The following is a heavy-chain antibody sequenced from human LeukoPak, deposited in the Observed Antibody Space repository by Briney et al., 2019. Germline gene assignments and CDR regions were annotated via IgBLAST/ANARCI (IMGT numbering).Heavy chain of an antibody. CDR2: INPSGGST. J-gene: IGHJ5*02. CDR1: GYTFTSYY. Sequence: ASVKVSCKASGYTFTSYYMHWVRQAPGQGLEWMGIINPSGGSTSYAQKSQGRVTMTRDTSTSTVYMELSSLRSEDTAVYYCARTSQYYDILTGYQPHNWFDPWGQGTLVTVSS. V-gene: IGHV1-46*01. D-gene: IGHD3-9*01. CDR3: ARTSQYYDILTGYQPHNWFDP.